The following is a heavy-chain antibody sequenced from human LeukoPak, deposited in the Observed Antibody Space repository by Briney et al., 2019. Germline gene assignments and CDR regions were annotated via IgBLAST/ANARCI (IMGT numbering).Heavy chain of an antibody. Sequence: ASVRVSCKASGGTFSDNAISWVRQAPGQRLEWMGGILPVSRVGNYAQKFQGRVTITADESTNTTYMEVTSLTSDDTAVYYRARGYGDYVGYFDYWGQGTLVTVSS. CDR2: ILPVSRVG. D-gene: IGHD4-17*01. J-gene: IGHJ4*02. CDR1: GGTFSDNA. V-gene: IGHV1-69*13. CDR3: ARGYGDYVGYFDY.